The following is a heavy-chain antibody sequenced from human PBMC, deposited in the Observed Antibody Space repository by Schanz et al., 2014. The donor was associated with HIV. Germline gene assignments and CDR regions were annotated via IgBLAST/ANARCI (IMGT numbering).Heavy chain of an antibody. CDR2: LSYDGINK. J-gene: IGHJ6*02. V-gene: IGHV3-30*18. CDR3: AKDRNYYDSKYIGKGNYYYYYGMDV. D-gene: IGHD3-22*01. Sequence: QVQLVESGGGVVQPGRSLRLSCGASGFSVTSFGIHWVRQAPGKGLEWVAVLSYDGINKYFADPVKGRFTISRDNSKNTLNLRVNSLRAEDTAVYYCAKDRNYYDSKYIGKGNYYYYYGMDVWGQGTTVTVSS. CDR1: GFSVTSFG.